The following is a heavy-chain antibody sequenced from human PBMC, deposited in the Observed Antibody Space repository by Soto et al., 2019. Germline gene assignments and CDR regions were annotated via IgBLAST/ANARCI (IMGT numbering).Heavy chain of an antibody. V-gene: IGHV3-33*01. CDR3: ASQYYDILTGLYYYGMDV. CDR1: GFTFSSYG. CDR2: IWYDGSNK. Sequence: GGSLRLSCAASGFTFSSYGMHWVRQAPGKGLEWVAVIWYDGSNKYYADSVKGRFTISRGNSKNTLYLQMNSLRAEDTAVYYCASQYYDILTGLYYYGMDVWGQGTTVTVSS. D-gene: IGHD3-9*01. J-gene: IGHJ6*02.